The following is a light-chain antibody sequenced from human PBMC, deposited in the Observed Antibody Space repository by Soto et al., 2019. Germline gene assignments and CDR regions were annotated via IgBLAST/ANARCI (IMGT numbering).Light chain of an antibody. V-gene: IGLV2-14*01. J-gene: IGLJ2*01. CDR1: GSDVGGYNY. CDR3: SSYTSASTPLV. CDR2: DVS. Sequence: QSVLTQPASVSGSPGQSITISCTGTGSDVGGYNYVSWYQQHPGKAPNVMIYDVSNRPSGVSNRFSGSKSGNTASLTISGLQAEDEAVYYCSSYTSASTPLVFGGGTQLTVL.